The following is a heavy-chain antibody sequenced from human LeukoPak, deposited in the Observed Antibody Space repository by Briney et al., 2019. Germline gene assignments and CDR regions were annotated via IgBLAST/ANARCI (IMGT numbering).Heavy chain of an antibody. CDR1: GYTFTSYG. J-gene: IGHJ4*02. D-gene: IGHD3-22*01. Sequence: ASVKVSCKASGYTFTSYGINWVRQATGQGLEWMGWMNPNSGNTGYAQKFQGRVTMTRNTSISAAYMELSSLRSEDTAVYYCARADYDSSGSTRKQIDYWGRGTLVTVSS. CDR2: MNPNSGNT. V-gene: IGHV1-8*02. CDR3: ARADYDSSGSTRKQIDY.